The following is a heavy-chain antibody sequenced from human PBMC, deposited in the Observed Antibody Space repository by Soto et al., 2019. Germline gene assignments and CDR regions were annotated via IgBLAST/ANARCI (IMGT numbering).Heavy chain of an antibody. D-gene: IGHD3-16*01. CDR2: ISYDGRIE. V-gene: IGHV3-30*15. J-gene: IGHJ4*02. CDR3: AGEGQTGVWGSNFDY. Sequence: QVQLVESGGGVVQPGKSLRLSCATSGFTFSAYTMHWARQAPGEGLEWVALISYDGRIEYFADSVKGRFAISRDNSKNTLYLQRSRLGAEDTAVYFCAGEGQTGVWGSNFDYWGRGTLVTVSS. CDR1: GFTFSAYT.